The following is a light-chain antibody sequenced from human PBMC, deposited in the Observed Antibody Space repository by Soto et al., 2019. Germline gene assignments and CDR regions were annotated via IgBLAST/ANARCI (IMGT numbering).Light chain of an antibody. Sequence: EIVMTQSPDTLSVSPGERATLSCRASQSIRGSLAWYQQKPGQAPRLLIYDASTEATGIPDRFSASGSGTEFTLTISSLQSEDFAVYYCQQYNKWPLSFGGGTKVELK. CDR3: QQYNKWPLS. CDR1: QSIRGS. V-gene: IGKV3-15*01. CDR2: DAS. J-gene: IGKJ4*01.